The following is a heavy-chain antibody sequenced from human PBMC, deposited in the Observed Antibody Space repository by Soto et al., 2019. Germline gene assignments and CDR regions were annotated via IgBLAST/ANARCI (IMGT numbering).Heavy chain of an antibody. V-gene: IGHV4-61*01. J-gene: IGHJ4*02. Sequence: QVQLQESGPGLVKPSETLSLTCTVSGGSVSSGTYYWSWIRQSPGKGLEWIGYIYYSGSTNYNPSPQGPVPISLDTAQNPFSLELGFVTGGDSAGDYCARRASRRVMGYFDYWGQGTLVTVSS. CDR2: IYYSGST. D-gene: IGHD3-16*01. CDR1: GGSVSSGTYY. CDR3: ARRASRRVMGYFDY.